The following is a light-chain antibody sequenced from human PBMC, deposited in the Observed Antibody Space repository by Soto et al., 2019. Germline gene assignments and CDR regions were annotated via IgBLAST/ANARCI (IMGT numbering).Light chain of an antibody. CDR2: GAS. CDR3: QQYCSSPPYP. CDR1: QSVSSSY. Sequence: EIVLTQSPGTLSLSPGERATLSCRASQSVSSSYLAWYQQKPGQAPRLLIYGASSRATGIPDRFSGSGSGTDFTLTISRLEPEDFAVYYCQQYCSSPPYPFGQGTKLEIK. V-gene: IGKV3-20*01. J-gene: IGKJ2*01.